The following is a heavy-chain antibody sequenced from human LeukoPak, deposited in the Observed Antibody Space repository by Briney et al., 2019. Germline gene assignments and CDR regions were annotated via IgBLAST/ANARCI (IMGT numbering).Heavy chain of an antibody. CDR2: INHSGST. V-gene: IGHV4-34*01. D-gene: IGHD4-23*01. J-gene: IGHJ5*02. CDR3: ARHPFYGGRRGVKFDP. CDR1: GGSFSGYY. Sequence: SETLSLTCAVYGGSFSGYYWSWIRQPPGKGLEWIGEINHSGSTNYNPSLKSRVTISVDTSKNQFSLKLSSVTAADTAVYYCARHPFYGGRRGVKFDPWGKGTLVTVSS.